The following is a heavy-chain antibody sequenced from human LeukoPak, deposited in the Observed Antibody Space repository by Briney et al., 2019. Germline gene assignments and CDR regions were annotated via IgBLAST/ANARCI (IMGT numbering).Heavy chain of an antibody. CDR2: IYYSGST. D-gene: IGHD1-26*01. CDR3: AILEYPGSSRTAMKP. Sequence: KPSETLSLTCTVSGGSISSSSYYWGWIRQPPGKGLEWIGSIYYSGSTYYNPSLKSRVTISVDTSKNQFSLKLSSVTAADTAVYYCAILEYPGSSRTAMKPWGQGTLVTVSS. CDR1: GGSISSSSYY. J-gene: IGHJ4*02. V-gene: IGHV4-39*01.